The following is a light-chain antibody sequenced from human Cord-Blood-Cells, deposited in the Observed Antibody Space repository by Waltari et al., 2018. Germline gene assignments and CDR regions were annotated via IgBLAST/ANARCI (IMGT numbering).Light chain of an antibody. CDR1: SSDVGGYNY. CDR3: SSYTSSSTWV. J-gene: IGLJ3*02. Sequence: QSALTQPASVSGSPGQSITISCTGTSSDVGGYNYVSWYQQHPGKAPKLMIYDVSKRPWRVSTRFAGSKSGNTASLTIYGLQAEDEADYYCSSYTSSSTWVFGGGTKLTVL. CDR2: DVS. V-gene: IGLV2-14*01.